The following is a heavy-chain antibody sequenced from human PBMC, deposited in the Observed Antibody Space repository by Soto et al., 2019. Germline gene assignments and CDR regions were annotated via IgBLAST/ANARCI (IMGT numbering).Heavy chain of an antibody. CDR2: INNDGSRT. Sequence: GGSLRLACAASGFTFSNYWIHWVRQVPGEGLVWVSSINNDGSRTWYADSVRGRIGMSRDNARNLVSLQMNSLRAEDTAVYYCGATFEYWGQGALVTVSS. CDR3: GATFEY. CDR1: GFTFSNYW. D-gene: IGHD1-26*01. V-gene: IGHV3-74*01. J-gene: IGHJ4*02.